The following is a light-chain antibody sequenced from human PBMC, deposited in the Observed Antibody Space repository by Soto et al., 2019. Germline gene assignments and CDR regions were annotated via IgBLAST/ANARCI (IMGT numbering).Light chain of an antibody. CDR2: WAS. J-gene: IGKJ4*01. CDR3: QQYYSTPPTLT. Sequence: DIVMTQSPDSLAVSLGERATINCKSSQSVLYSSNNKNYLAWYQQKAGQPPKLLIYWASTRESGVPDRFSGSGSGTDFTLTISSLQAEDVAVYYCQQYYSTPPTLTFGGGTKVEIK. CDR1: QSVLYSSNNKNY. V-gene: IGKV4-1*01.